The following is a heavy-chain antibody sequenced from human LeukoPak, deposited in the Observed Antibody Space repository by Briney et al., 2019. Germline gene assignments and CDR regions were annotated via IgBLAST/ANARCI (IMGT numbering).Heavy chain of an antibody. CDR3: VGGNDGYYYYYGMDV. CDR1: GYTFTSYG. Sequence: ASVKVSRKASGYTFTSYGISWVRQAPGQGLEWMGWISAYNGNTNYAQKLQGRVTMTTDTSTSTAYMELRSLRSDDTAVYYCVGGNDGYYYYYGMDVWGQGTTVTVSS. J-gene: IGHJ6*02. CDR2: ISAYNGNT. V-gene: IGHV1-18*01. D-gene: IGHD1-1*01.